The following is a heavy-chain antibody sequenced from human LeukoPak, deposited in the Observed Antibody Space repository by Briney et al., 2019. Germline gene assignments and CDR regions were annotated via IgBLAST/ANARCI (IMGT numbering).Heavy chain of an antibody. CDR1: GFTFDDYA. J-gene: IGHJ3*02. D-gene: IGHD5-24*01. CDR3: ARTPPNYSGDASDI. CDR2: IKQDGSER. V-gene: IGHV3-7*01. Sequence: PGGSLRLSCAASGFTFDDYAMHWVRQAPGKGLEWVANIKQDGSERYYVDSVKGRFTLSRDNAKNSLYLQMNSLRAEDTAVYYCARTPPNYSGDASDIWGQGTMVTVSS.